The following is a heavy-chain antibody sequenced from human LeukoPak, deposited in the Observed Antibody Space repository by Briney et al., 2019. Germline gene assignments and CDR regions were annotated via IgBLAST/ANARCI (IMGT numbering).Heavy chain of an antibody. CDR2: INPNSGST. D-gene: IGHD2-2*01. CDR1: GYTFTGYY. J-gene: IGHJ5*02. CDR3: ARERGYCSSTSCYNWFDP. Sequence: ASVKVSCKASGYTFTGYYMHWVRQAPGQGLEWMGWINPNSGSTNYAQKFQGRVTMTRDTSISTAYMELSRLRSDDTAVYYCARERGYCSSTSCYNWFDPWGQGTLVTVSS. V-gene: IGHV1-2*02.